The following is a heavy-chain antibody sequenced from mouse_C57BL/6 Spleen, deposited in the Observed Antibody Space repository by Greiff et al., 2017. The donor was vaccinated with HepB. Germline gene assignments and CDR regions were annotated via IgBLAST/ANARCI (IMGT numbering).Heavy chain of an antibody. J-gene: IGHJ3*01. CDR3: ARDYGSSYLFAY. CDR1: GYSFTGYF. Sequence: EVQLQQSGPELVKPGDSVKISCKASGYSFTGYFMNWVMQSHGKSLEWIGRINPYNGDTFYNQKFKGKATLTVDKSSSTANMELRSLTSEDSAVYYCARDYGSSYLFAYWGQGTLVTVSA. V-gene: IGHV1-20*01. D-gene: IGHD1-1*01. CDR2: INPYNGDT.